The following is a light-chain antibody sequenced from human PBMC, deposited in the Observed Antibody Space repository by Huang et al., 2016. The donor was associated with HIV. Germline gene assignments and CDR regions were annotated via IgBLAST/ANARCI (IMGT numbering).Light chain of an antibody. Sequence: EIVMTQSPATLSVSPGERAALSCRASQSVSSNVAWYQQKPGQAPRLLIYGASTRVTGIPARVSGSGSGTEFTLTLSSLQSEDFAVYYCQQYDTWPRGTFGQGTKVEVK. J-gene: IGKJ1*01. CDR2: GAS. CDR1: QSVSSN. V-gene: IGKV3-15*01. CDR3: QQYDTWPRGT.